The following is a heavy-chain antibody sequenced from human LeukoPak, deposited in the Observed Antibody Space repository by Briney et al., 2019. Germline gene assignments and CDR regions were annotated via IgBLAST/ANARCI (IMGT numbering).Heavy chain of an antibody. Sequence: PGGSLRLSCAASGFTFSSYSLNWVRQAPGKGLEWVSSISSSSSDIYYAVSVKGRFTISRDNAKNSLYLQMNSLRAEDTAVYYCARDNYGYFDYWGQGTLVTISS. J-gene: IGHJ4*02. V-gene: IGHV3-21*04. D-gene: IGHD3-10*01. CDR3: ARDNYGYFDY. CDR2: ISSSSSDI. CDR1: GFTFSSYS.